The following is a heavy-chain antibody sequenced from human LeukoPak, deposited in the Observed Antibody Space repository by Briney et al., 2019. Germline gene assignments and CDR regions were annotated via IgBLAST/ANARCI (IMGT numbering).Heavy chain of an antibody. CDR1: GFTFSSYS. D-gene: IGHD2-2*01. CDR2: ISSSSSYI. CDR3: ASPRYCSSTSCYLFY. J-gene: IGHJ4*02. Sequence: KSGGSLRLSCAASGFTFSSYSMNWVRQAPGKGLEWVSSISSSSSYIYYADSVKGRFTISRDNAKNSLYLQMNSLRAEDTAVYYCASPRYCSSTSCYLFYWGQGTLVTVSS. V-gene: IGHV3-21*01.